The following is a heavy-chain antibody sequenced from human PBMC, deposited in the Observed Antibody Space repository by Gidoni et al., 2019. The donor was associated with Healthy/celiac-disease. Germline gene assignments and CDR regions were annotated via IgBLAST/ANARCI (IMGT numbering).Heavy chain of an antibody. V-gene: IGHV5-51*03. D-gene: IGHD5-12*01. J-gene: IGHJ4*02. CDR1: GYSFTSYW. CDR2: IYPGDSDT. CDR3: ARPYRDGYNWGYFDY. Sequence: EVQLVQSGAEVNKPGESLKISCKGSGYSFTSYWIGWVRQMPGKGLEWMWIIYPGDSDTRYSPSFQGQVTISADKSISTAYLQWSSLKASHTAMYYCARPYRDGYNWGYFDYWGQGTLVTVSS.